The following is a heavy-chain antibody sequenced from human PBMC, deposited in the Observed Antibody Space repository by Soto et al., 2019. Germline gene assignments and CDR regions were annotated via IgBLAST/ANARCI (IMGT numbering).Heavy chain of an antibody. Sequence: ASVKVSCKASGYTFTSYGISWVRQAPGQGLEWMGWISAYNGNTNYAQKLQGRVTMTTDTSTSTAYMELRSLRSDDTAVYYCARESWYSSSWVDAFDIWGQGTMVTVSS. D-gene: IGHD6-13*01. CDR3: ARESWYSSSWVDAFDI. V-gene: IGHV1-18*01. CDR2: ISAYNGNT. J-gene: IGHJ3*02. CDR1: GYTFTSYG.